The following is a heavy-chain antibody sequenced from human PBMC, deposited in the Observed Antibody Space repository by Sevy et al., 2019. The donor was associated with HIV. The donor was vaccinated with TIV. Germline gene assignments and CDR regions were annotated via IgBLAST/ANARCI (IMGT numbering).Heavy chain of an antibody. CDR2: IRSNTDGGTT. J-gene: IGHJ4*02. CDR1: GFTFTNAW. D-gene: IGHD4-17*01. CDR3: TTDREHGHYKGGFDY. V-gene: IGHV3-15*01. Sequence: GGCLRLSCAVSGFTFTNAWMGWVRQAPGKGLEWVGRIRSNTDGGTTDYAAPLKGRFTISRDDSKNTLYLQMNILKSVDSAVYYCTTDREHGHYKGGFDYWGQGTPVTVSS.